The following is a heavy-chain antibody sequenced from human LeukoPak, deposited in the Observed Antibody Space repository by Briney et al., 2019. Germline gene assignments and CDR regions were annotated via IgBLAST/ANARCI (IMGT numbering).Heavy chain of an antibody. CDR2: IYYSGST. Sequence: SETLSLTCTVSGGSIGTYYWSWIRQPPGKGLEWIGYIYYSGSTNYNPSLKSRVTISVDTSKNQFSLKLTSVTAADTAVYYCAPQRGGLTRFDYWGQGTLVTVSS. CDR3: APQRGGLTRFDY. CDR1: GGSIGTYY. D-gene: IGHD3-16*01. J-gene: IGHJ4*02. V-gene: IGHV4-59*08.